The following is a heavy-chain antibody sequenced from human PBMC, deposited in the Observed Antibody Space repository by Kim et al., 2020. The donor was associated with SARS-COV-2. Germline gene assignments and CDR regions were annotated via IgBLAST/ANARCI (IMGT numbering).Heavy chain of an antibody. J-gene: IGHJ4*02. V-gene: IGHV1-58*01. CDR2: IGIGNNDR. CDR3: AAETYDNGFCHFDH. Sequence: SVKVSCKASGYNFGTSTVQWMRQARGQALEWMGWIGIGNNDRSYAQKFQDRVTISRDLSPSKAYMELNSLTSEDTAGYYCAAETYDNGFCHFDHWGQG. D-gene: IGHD2-8*01. CDR1: GYNFGTST.